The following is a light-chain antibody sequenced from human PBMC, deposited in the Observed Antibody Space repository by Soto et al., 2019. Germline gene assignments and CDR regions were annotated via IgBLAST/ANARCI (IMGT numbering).Light chain of an antibody. J-gene: IGKJ1*01. CDR1: QSVNNK. CDR2: GAS. Sequence: EIIMTQSPATLSLSPGERAALSCRASQSVNNKLAWYQQTPGQPPRLLIYGASTRAGDTPDRFSGGGFGIDFTLTISRLEPEDFAVYYCQQYGSSGTFGQGTKVDI. V-gene: IGKV3-20*01. CDR3: QQYGSSGT.